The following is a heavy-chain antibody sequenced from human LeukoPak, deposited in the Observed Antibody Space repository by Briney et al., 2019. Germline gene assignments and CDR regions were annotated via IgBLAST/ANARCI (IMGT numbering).Heavy chain of an antibody. CDR2: IKSKTDGGTT. V-gene: IGHV3-15*01. CDR3: TTDRWSIGGSDY. CDR1: GFTFSNAW. Sequence: GGSLRLSCAASGFTFSNAWMSWVRQAPGKGLEWVGRIKSKTDGGTTDYAAPVKGRFTISRDDSKNTLYLQMNSLKTEDAAVYYCTTDRWSIGGSDYWGQGTLVTVSS. D-gene: IGHD3-3*01. J-gene: IGHJ4*02.